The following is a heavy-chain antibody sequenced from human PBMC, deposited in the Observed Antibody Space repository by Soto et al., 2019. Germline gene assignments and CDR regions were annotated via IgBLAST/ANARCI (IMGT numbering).Heavy chain of an antibody. D-gene: IGHD2-2*01. CDR2: TYYRSKWYN. Sequence: SQTLSLTCVISGDSVSSNSAAWNWIRQSPSRGLEWLGRTYYRSKWYNDYAVSVKSRITINPDTSKNQFSLQLNSVTPEDTAVYYCARVPRGPHCSSTSCYSWFDPWGQGTLVTVSS. CDR1: GDSVSSNSAA. CDR3: ARVPRGPHCSSTSCYSWFDP. V-gene: IGHV6-1*01. J-gene: IGHJ5*02.